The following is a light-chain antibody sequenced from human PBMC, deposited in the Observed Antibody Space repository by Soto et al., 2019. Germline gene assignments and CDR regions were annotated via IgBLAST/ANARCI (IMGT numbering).Light chain of an antibody. CDR3: CSSTPTATYV. J-gene: IGLJ1*01. CDR1: SSDVGSYNL. Sequence: LTQPGSVSGSPGQSITISCAGNSSDVGSYNLVSWYQQHPGKAPRLIIFEVNKRPSGVSNRFSGSKSGNTASLTISGLQAEDEAGYYCCSSTPTATYVFGTGTKVTVL. CDR2: EVN. V-gene: IGLV2-23*02.